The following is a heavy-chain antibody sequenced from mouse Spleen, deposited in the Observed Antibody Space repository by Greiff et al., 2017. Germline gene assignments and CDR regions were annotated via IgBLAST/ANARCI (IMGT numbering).Heavy chain of an antibody. D-gene: IGHD2-10*01. J-gene: IGHJ2*01. CDR3: TAYYGNYVYSFDY. V-gene: IGHV14-1*01. CDR1: GFNITDYY. CDR2: IDPEDGDT. Sequence: EVQLVESGAELVRPGASVKLSCTASGFNITDYYMHWVKQRPEQGLEWIGRIDPEDGDTEYAPKFQGKATMTADTSSNTAYLQLSSLTSEDTAVYYCTAYYGNYVYSFDYWGQGTTLTVSS.